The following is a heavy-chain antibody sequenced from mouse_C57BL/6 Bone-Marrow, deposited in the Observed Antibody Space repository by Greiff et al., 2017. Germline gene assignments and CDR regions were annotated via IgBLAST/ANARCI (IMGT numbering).Heavy chain of an antibody. J-gene: IGHJ4*01. D-gene: IGHD1-1*01. CDR1: GYTFTDYE. Sequence: VQLQQSGAELVRPGASVTLSCKASGYTFTDYEMHWVKQTPVHGLEWLGAIDPETGGDAYNPKFKGKAILTADKSSSTAYMELRSLTSEDSAVYYGTDYYGSSYDYYAMDYWGQGTSVTVSS. CDR2: IDPETGGD. CDR3: TDYYGSSYDYYAMDY. V-gene: IGHV1-15*01.